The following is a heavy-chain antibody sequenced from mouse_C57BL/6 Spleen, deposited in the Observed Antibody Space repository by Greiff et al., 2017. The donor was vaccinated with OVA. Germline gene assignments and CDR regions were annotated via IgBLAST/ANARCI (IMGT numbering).Heavy chain of an antibody. CDR2: INPSNGGP. D-gene: IGHD1-1*01. CDR3: ARVNTFTTVFATEAYFDY. CDR1: GYTFTSYW. J-gene: IGHJ2*01. Sequence: QVQLQQPGTELVKPGASVKLSCKASGYTFTSYWMHWVKQRPGQGLEWIGNINPSNGGPNYNEKFKSKATLTVDKSSSTAYMQLSSLPSTYSSVSYCARVNTFTTVFATEAYFDYWGQGTTLTVSS. V-gene: IGHV1-53*01.